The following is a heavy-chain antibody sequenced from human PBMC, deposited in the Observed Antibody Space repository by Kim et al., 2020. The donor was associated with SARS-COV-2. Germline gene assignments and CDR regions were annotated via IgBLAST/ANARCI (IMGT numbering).Heavy chain of an antibody. V-gene: IGHV4-39*07. D-gene: IGHD6-19*01. Sequence: SETLSLTCTVSGGSISSSSYYWGWIRQPPGKGLEWIGSIYYSGSTYYNPSLKSRVTISVDTSKNQFSLKLSSVTAADTAVYYCANLIIAVAGTYFDYWGQGTLVTVSS. CDR3: ANLIIAVAGTYFDY. CDR1: GGSISSSSYY. CDR2: IYYSGST. J-gene: IGHJ4*02.